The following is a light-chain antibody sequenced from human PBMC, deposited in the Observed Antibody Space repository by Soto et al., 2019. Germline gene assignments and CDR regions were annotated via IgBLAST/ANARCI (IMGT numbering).Light chain of an antibody. CDR3: QQYKAYPLT. Sequence: DIQMTQSPSTLSGSVGDRVTITCRASQSVDRWLAWYQQKPGKAPKLLIYKASTLQSAVPSRFSGSGSGTEFTLTISSLQPDDFATYYCQQYKAYPLTFGGGTKVDIK. CDR1: QSVDRW. J-gene: IGKJ4*01. CDR2: KAS. V-gene: IGKV1-5*03.